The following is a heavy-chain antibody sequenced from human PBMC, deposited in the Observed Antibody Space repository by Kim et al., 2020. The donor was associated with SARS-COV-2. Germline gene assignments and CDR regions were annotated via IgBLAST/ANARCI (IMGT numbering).Heavy chain of an antibody. D-gene: IGHD5-12*01. CDR1: GFTFSSYW. V-gene: IGHV3-74*01. CDR3: ARPSRGGYSGYDSGY. J-gene: IGHJ4*02. Sequence: GGSLRLSCAASGFTFSSYWMHWVRQAPGKGLVWVSRINSDGSSTSYADSVKGRFTISRDNAKNTLYLQMNSLRAEDTAVYYCARPSRGGYSGYDSGYWGQGTLVTVSS. CDR2: INSDGSST.